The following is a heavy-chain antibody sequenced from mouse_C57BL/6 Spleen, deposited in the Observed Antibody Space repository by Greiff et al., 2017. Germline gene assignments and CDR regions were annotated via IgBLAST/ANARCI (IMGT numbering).Heavy chain of an antibody. J-gene: IGHJ3*01. CDR3: ARGDYDWFAY. Sequence: QVQLQQSGPELVKPGASVKISCKASGYAFSSSWMNWVKQRPGKGLEWIGDIYPGSGSTNYNEKFKSKATLTVDTSSSTAYMQLSSLTSEDSAVYYCARGDYDWFAYWGQGTLVTVSA. D-gene: IGHD2-3*01. CDR2: IYPGSGST. V-gene: IGHV1-55*01. CDR1: GYAFSSSW.